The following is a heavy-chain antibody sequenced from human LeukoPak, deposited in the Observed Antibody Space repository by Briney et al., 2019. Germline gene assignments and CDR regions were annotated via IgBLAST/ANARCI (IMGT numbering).Heavy chain of an antibody. V-gene: IGHV1-69*13. CDR1: GGTFSSYA. J-gene: IGHJ5*02. CDR3: ARSEWLDNLFDR. D-gene: IGHD6-19*01. CDR2: IIPIFGTA. Sequence: GASVKVSCKASGGTFSSYAISWVRQAPGQGVEWMGGIIPIFGTANYAQKFQGRVTITADESTSTAYMELSSLRSEDTAVYYCARSEWLDNLFDRWGQGTLVTVSS.